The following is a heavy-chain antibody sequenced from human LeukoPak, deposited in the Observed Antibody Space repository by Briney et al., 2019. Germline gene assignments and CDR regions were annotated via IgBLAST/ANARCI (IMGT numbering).Heavy chain of an antibody. V-gene: IGHV3-23*01. CDR2: ISGSGGST. CDR3: AVNYYGSGSYVDY. CDR1: GFTFSSYA. J-gene: IGHJ4*02. D-gene: IGHD3-10*01. Sequence: GGSLRLSCAASGFTFSSYAMSWVRQAPGKGREWVSAISGSGGSTYYADSVKGRFTISRDNSKNTLYLQMNSLRAEDTAVYYCAVNYYGSGSYVDYWGQGTLVTVSS.